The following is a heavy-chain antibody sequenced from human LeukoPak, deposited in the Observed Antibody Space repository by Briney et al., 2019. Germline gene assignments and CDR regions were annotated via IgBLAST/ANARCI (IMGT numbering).Heavy chain of an antibody. J-gene: IGHJ3*02. Sequence: EASVKVSCKASGYTFAKYAIHWVRQAPGQRLEWMGWINAGNGDTRYSQKFQGGVTLTRDTSTSTAYMELSSLRSEDTAVYYCASRYCSSTSCYAATYDAFDIWGQGTMATVSS. D-gene: IGHD2-2*01. V-gene: IGHV1-3*01. CDR2: INAGNGDT. CDR1: GYTFAKYA. CDR3: ASRYCSSTSCYAATYDAFDI.